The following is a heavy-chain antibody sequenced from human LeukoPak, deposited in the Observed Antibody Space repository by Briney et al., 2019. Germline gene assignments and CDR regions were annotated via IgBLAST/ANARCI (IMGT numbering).Heavy chain of an antibody. D-gene: IGHD6-19*01. CDR2: ISYSGST. CDR3: ARQTEYSSGWAY. CDR1: GGSISSYY. J-gene: IGHJ4*02. V-gene: IGHV4-59*08. Sequence: SETLSLTCTVSGGSISSYYWSWIRQPPGKGLEWIGYISYSGSTNYNPSLKSRVTISIDTSKNQFSVKLSSVTAADTAVYYCARQTEYSSGWAYWGQGTLVTVSS.